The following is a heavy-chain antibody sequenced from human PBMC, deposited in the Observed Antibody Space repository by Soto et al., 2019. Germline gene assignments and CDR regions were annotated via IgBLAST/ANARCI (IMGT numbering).Heavy chain of an antibody. Sequence: SETLSLTCAVSGGSISSGGYSWSWIRQPPGKGLEWIGYIYQSGSTYYNPSLKSRVTISVDRSRNQLSLNLSSVTAADTAVYYCARDPRALNHGMDVWGRGTTVTVS. J-gene: IGHJ6*02. V-gene: IGHV4-30-2*01. CDR1: GGSISSGGYS. CDR2: IYQSGST. CDR3: ARDPRALNHGMDV.